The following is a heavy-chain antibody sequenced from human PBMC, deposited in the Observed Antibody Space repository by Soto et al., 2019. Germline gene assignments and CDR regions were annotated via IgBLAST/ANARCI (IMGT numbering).Heavy chain of an antibody. CDR2: IYYSGST. CDR1: GGSISSGGYY. V-gene: IGHV4-31*03. D-gene: IGHD3-9*01. CDR3: ARVDDTLSYGMDV. Sequence: PSETLSLTCTVSGGSISSGGYYWSWIRQHPGKGLEWIGYIYYSGSTYYNPSLKSRVTISVDTSKNQFSLKLSSVTAADTAVYYCARVDDTLSYGMDVWGQGTTVTVSS. J-gene: IGHJ6*02.